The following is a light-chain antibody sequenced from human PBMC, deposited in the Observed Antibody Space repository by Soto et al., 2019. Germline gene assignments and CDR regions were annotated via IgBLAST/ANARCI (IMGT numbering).Light chain of an antibody. CDR3: QKYSSVPV. V-gene: IGKV1-27*01. CDR2: AAS. J-gene: IGKJ3*01. Sequence: DIQMTQSPTSLSASVGDRVTITCRASQDIRNFVAWYQQKPGKAPKLLIYAASTLQSGVPSRFNGSGSGTDFTLTINSLQPEDVATYSCQKYSSVPVFGAGTKVEIK. CDR1: QDIRNF.